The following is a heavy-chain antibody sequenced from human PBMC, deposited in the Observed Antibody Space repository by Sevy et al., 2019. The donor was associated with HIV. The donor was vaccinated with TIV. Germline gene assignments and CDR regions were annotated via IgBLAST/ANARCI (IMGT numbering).Heavy chain of an antibody. CDR1: GGSISSGSYY. D-gene: IGHD3-22*01. V-gene: IGHV4-61*02. Sequence: LLQASETLSLTCTVSGGSISSGSYYWSWIRQPAGKGLEWIGRFYTSGSTDYNPSLKSRVIMSVDPSKNQFSLKLRSVIAADTAVYYCARGPNGSGYYSVDRSFDYWGQGTLVTVSS. CDR3: ARGPNGSGYYSVDRSFDY. J-gene: IGHJ4*02. CDR2: FYTSGST.